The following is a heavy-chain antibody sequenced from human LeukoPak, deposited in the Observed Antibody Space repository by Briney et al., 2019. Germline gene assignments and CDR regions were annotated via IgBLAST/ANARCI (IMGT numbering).Heavy chain of an antibody. J-gene: IGHJ4*02. Sequence: ASVKVSCKASGGTFSSYAISWVRQAPGQGLEWMGRIIPILGIANYAQKFQGRVTITADKSTSTAYMELSSLRSEGTAVYYCARVGDSSGYYYPLDYWGQGTLVTVSS. V-gene: IGHV1-69*04. CDR3: ARVGDSSGYYYPLDY. CDR2: IIPILGIA. D-gene: IGHD3-22*01. CDR1: GGTFSSYA.